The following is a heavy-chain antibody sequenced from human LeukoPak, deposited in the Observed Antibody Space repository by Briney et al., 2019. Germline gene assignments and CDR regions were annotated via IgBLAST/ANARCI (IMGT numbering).Heavy chain of an antibody. CDR1: GYTFTSYY. D-gene: IGHD3-3*01. CDR3: ARGGDPWSGYYGGHSTSLYYFDY. J-gene: IGHJ4*02. V-gene: IGHV1-46*01. CDR2: INPSGGST. Sequence: GASVKVSCKASGYTFTSYYMHWVRQAPGQGLEWMGIINPSGGSTSYAQKFQGRVTMTRDTSTSTVYMELSSLRSDDTAVYYCARGGDPWSGYYGGHSTSLYYFDYWGQGTLVTVSS.